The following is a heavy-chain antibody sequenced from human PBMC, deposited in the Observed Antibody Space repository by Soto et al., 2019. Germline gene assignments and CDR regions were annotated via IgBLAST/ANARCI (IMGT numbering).Heavy chain of an antibody. CDR2: VSPNNGDT. CDR3: SRFGAYGSH. V-gene: IGHV1-18*04. D-gene: IGHD3-10*01. Sequence: QVQLLQSGPEVQKPGASVRVSCKTSGYTFTSYGISWVRQAPGQGLEWMGRVSPNNGDTYYAQKFQGRVTMTTDASTNTVYLDLTSLTYDDTAIYFCSRFGAYGSHWGQGTLVTVSS. CDR1: GYTFTSYG. J-gene: IGHJ4*02.